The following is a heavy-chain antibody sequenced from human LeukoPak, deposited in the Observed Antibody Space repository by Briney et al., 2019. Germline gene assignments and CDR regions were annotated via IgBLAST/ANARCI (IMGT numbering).Heavy chain of an antibody. V-gene: IGHV4-61*05. CDR2: IYYSGST. CDR3: ARRRDYYYYYMDV. Sequence: PSETLSLTCTVSGGSISSSSYYWGWIRQPPGKGLEWIGYIYYSGSTNYNPSLKSRVTISVDTSKNQFSLKLSSVTAADTAVYYCARRRDYYYYYMDVWGKGTTVTVSS. J-gene: IGHJ6*03. CDR1: GGSISSSSYY.